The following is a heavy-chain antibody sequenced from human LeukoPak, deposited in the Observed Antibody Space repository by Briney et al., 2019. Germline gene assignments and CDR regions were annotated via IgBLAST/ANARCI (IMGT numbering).Heavy chain of an antibody. D-gene: IGHD2-21*02. Sequence: GGSLRLSCAASGFTFSDYYMSWIRQAPGKGLEWVSYSSSSGSVIYYADSVQGRFTISKENAKNSLYLQMNSLRAEDTAVYYCARDRGDYVAFDIWGQGTMVTVSS. CDR2: SSSSGSVI. J-gene: IGHJ3*02. CDR3: ARDRGDYVAFDI. CDR1: GFTFSDYY. V-gene: IGHV3-11*01.